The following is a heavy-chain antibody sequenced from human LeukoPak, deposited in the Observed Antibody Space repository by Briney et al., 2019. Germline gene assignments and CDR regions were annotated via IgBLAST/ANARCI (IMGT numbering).Heavy chain of an antibody. CDR3: ARVPHRGTIVELLGTIVDAFDV. CDR2: IDPNSGGT. CDR1: GYTSTASGHY. Sequence: ASVKVSCKASGYTSTASGHYIHWVRRAPGQGLEWMGWIDPNSGGTNFAQKFRGRITMTRDTSISTAYMEVYNLRSDDTALYYCARVPHRGTIVELLGTIVDAFDVWSQGTLVTVSS. D-gene: IGHD1-26*01. V-gene: IGHV1-2*02. J-gene: IGHJ3*01.